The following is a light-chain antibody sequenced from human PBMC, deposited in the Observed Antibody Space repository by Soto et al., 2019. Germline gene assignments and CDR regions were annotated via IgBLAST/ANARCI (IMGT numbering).Light chain of an antibody. CDR1: QRINNW. CDR2: QAS. J-gene: IGKJ5*01. Sequence: DIQLTQSPSTLAASAGDRVTLTCRASQRINNWLAWYQQKPGKAPKLLIYQASNLQSGVPPRFSGSGFGTEFTLTISRLQPEDIATYYCQQYENLPTFGQGTRLEIK. CDR3: QQYENLPT. V-gene: IGKV1-5*03.